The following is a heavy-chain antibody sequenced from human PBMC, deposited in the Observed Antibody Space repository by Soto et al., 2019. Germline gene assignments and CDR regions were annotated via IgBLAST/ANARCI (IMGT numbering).Heavy chain of an antibody. D-gene: IGHD3-9*01. CDR2: IDPSDSYT. V-gene: IGHV5-10-1*01. Sequence: PGESLKISCKGSGYSFTSYWISWVRQMPGKGLEWMGRIDPSDSYTNYSPSFQGHVTISADKSISTAYLQWSSLKASDTAMYYCASTYYDILTGYYSLDPWGQGTLVTVS. CDR1: GYSFTSYW. CDR3: ASTYYDILTGYYSLDP. J-gene: IGHJ5*02.